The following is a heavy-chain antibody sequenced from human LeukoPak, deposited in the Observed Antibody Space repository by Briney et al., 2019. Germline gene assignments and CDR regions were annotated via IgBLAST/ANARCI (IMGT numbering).Heavy chain of an antibody. D-gene: IGHD3-22*01. CDR3: ARGLFLSGYLDAFDM. J-gene: IGHJ3*02. Sequence: PGGSLRLSCAASGFTVRSSYMSWVRQAPGKGLEWVSVIYSGGSPDYADSAKGRFTISSDNSKNTLYLQVNSLRVEDTAVYYCARGLFLSGYLDAFDMWGQGTVVTVSS. CDR2: IYSGGSP. V-gene: IGHV3-53*01. CDR1: GFTVRSSY.